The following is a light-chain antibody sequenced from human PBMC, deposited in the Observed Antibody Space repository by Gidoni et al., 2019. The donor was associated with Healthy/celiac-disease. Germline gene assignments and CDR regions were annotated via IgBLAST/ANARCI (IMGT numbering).Light chain of an antibody. CDR1: KLGDKY. J-gene: IGLJ2*01. V-gene: IGLV3-1*01. CDR2: QDS. Sequence: SYELTQPPSVSVSPGQTASITCSGDKLGDKYACWYQQTPGQSPVLVIYQDSKRPSGIPERFSGSNSGNTATLTISGTQAMDEADYYCQAWDSNTVVFGGGTKLTVL. CDR3: QAWDSNTVV.